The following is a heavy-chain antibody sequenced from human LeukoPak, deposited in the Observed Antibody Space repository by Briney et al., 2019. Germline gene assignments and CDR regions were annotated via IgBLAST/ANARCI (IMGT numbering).Heavy chain of an antibody. V-gene: IGHV3-20*04. D-gene: IGHD2-8*01. Sequence: GGSLRLSCADSGFTFDDYGMSWVRQAPGKGLEWVSGINWNGGSTGYADSVKGRFTISRDNAKNSLYLQMNSLRAEDTALYYCAREYCTNGVCYQAAFDYWGQGTLVTVSS. J-gene: IGHJ4*02. CDR2: INWNGGST. CDR1: GFTFDDYG. CDR3: AREYCTNGVCYQAAFDY.